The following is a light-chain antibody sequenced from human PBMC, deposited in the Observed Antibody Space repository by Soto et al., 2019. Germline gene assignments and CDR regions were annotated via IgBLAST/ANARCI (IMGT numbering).Light chain of an antibody. Sequence: DIQMTQSPSSLSASVGDRVTITCQASQDIANYLNWYQQKPGKAPTLLIYDASNMEAGVPSRFTGSGSWTDFTFTITSLQDEDIAVYYCQQYNSLPITFGQGTRL. CDR1: QDIANY. CDR2: DAS. J-gene: IGKJ5*01. CDR3: QQYNSLPIT. V-gene: IGKV1-33*01.